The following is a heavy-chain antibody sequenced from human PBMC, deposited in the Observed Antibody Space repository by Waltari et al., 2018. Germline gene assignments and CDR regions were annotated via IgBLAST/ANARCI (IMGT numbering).Heavy chain of an antibody. V-gene: IGHV3-53*02. CDR2: FYGGGSS. D-gene: IGHD3-3*01. J-gene: IGHJ4*02. CDR3: ALSSGVVKGYLDY. CDR1: GFTISNNY. Sequence: EVQLVESGGGLIQPGMSLRLSCAASGFTISNNYISWVRQAPGKGLEWVSVFYGGGSSYPADSVKGRFTVSRDASKNTVYLQMNSLTAEDTAVYYCALSSGVVKGYLDYWGQGTLVTVSS.